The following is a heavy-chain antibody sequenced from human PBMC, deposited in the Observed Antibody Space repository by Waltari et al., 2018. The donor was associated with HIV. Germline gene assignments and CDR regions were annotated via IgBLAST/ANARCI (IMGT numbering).Heavy chain of an antibody. J-gene: IGHJ4*02. D-gene: IGHD3-16*01. Sequence: QVQLVESGGGVVQRGRCLRLTCAASGFTFSIYDIHWVRQARGKGLVWMAVISNDGSNKYAADSGKGRFTISRDNSKNTLYLQMNSLRAEDTAVDYCARDARGPFHYFDYWGQGTLVTVSS. CDR1: GFTFSIYD. CDR2: ISNDGSNK. CDR3: ARDARGPFHYFDY. V-gene: IGHV3-30*01.